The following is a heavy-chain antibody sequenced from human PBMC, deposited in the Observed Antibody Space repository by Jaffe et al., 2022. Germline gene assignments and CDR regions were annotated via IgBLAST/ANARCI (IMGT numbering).Heavy chain of an antibody. V-gene: IGHV3-30*02. D-gene: IGHD2-15*01. CDR2: IRYDGSNK. CDR1: GFTFSSYG. J-gene: IGHJ4*02. CDR3: AKDQQDIVVVVAATPLGYYFDY. Sequence: QVQLVESGGGVVQPGGSLRLSCAASGFTFSSYGMHWVRQAPGKGLEWVAFIRYDGSNKYYADSVKGRFTISRDNSKNTLYLQMNSLRAEDTAVYYCAKDQQDIVVVVAATPLGYYFDYWGQGTLVTVSS.